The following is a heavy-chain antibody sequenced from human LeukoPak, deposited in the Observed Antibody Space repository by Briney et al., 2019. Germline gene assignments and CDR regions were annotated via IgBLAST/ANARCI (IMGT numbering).Heavy chain of an antibody. V-gene: IGHV4-34*01. J-gene: IGHJ5*02. Sequence: SETLSLTCAVYGGSFSGYYWSWIRQPPGKGLEWIGEINHSGSTNYNPSLKSRVTISVDTSKNQFSLKLSSVTAADTAVYYCARARGYSYGLWFDPWGQGTLVTVSS. CDR3: ARARGYSYGLWFDP. CDR1: GGSFSGYY. D-gene: IGHD5-18*01. CDR2: INHSGST.